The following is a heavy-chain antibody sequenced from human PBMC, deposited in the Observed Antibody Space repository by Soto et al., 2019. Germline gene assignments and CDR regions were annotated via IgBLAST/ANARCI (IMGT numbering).Heavy chain of an antibody. V-gene: IGHV6-1*01. J-gene: IGHJ6*02. CDR3: ASDRRNYDSSAYYWEDYYYALDV. CDR2: TYHRSKWCN. CDR1: GDTVSRNSAA. Sequence: PSQTLSLTCAISGDTVSRNSAAWNWIRQSPSRGLEWLGRTYHRSKWCNDYAVSLKSRITINPDTSKNQYHLELNSVTPEDTAEYYCASDRRNYDSSAYYWEDYYYALDVWGQGTTVTVSS. D-gene: IGHD3-22*01.